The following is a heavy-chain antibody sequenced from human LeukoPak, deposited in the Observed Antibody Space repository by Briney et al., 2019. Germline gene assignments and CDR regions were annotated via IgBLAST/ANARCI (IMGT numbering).Heavy chain of an antibody. CDR1: GGSINNYF. CDR2: ICYSGST. J-gene: IGHJ4*02. D-gene: IGHD1-26*01. Sequence: SETLSLTCTVSGGSINNYFWTWMRQPPGKGLEWIGQICYSGSTNYNPSLKSRVTISVDTSKNQFSLKVSSVSAADTAVYYCARAQYSGSCLDYWGQGTLVTVSS. V-gene: IGHV4-59*12. CDR3: ARAQYSGSCLDY.